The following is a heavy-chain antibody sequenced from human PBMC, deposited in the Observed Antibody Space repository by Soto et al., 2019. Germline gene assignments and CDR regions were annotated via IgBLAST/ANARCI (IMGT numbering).Heavy chain of an antibody. CDR1: GFTFSSYG. V-gene: IGHV3-30*03. CDR3: ARAGFTVSTTRYFLH. Sequence: GGSLRLSCAASGFTFSSYGMHWVRQAPGKGLEWVAVISYDGSNKYYADSVKGRFTISRDNSKNTLYLQMNSLRAEDTAVYYCARAGFTVSTTRYFLHWGQGTLVTVSS. D-gene: IGHD1-26*01. J-gene: IGHJ1*01. CDR2: ISYDGSNK.